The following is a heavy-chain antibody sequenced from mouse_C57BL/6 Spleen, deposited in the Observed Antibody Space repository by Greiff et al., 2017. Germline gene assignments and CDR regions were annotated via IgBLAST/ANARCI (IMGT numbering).Heavy chain of an antibody. J-gene: IGHJ1*03. CDR1: GYTFPSYW. CDR2: IYPSDSET. V-gene: IGHV1-61*01. Sequence: QVQLQQPGAELVRPGSSVTLSCKASGYTFPSYWMAWVKQRPGQGLEWIGNIYPSDSETHYNQKFKYKATLTVDKSSSTAYMQLSSLTSEDSAVYYCARSYSNRDWYFDVWGTGTTVTVSS. CDR3: ARSYSNRDWYFDV. D-gene: IGHD2-5*01.